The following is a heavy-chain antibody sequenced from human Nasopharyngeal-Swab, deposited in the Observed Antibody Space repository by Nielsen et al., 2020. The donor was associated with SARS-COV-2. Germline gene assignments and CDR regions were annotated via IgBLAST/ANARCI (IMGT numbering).Heavy chain of an antibody. V-gene: IGHV3-23*01. CDR1: GFTFNTYV. Sequence: GESLKISCAASGFTFNTYVISWVRQAPGKGLEWVSVISGSDYSTKYADSVKGRFTISRDNSKNTVNLQMNSLRAEDTAIYYCAKDRDSGDDSDDYYHYYGMDVWGQGTTVTVSS. CDR2: ISGSDYST. CDR3: AKDRDSGDDSDDYYHYYGMDV. J-gene: IGHJ6*02. D-gene: IGHD5-12*01.